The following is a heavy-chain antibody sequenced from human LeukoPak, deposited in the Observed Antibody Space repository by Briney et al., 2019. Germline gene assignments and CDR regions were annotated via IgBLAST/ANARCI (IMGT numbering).Heavy chain of an antibody. CDR3: ARGVRYFDPLGYYMDV. D-gene: IGHD3-9*01. V-gene: IGHV4-4*07. J-gene: IGHJ6*03. CDR1: GGSISSYY. Sequence: PSETLSLTCTVSGGSISSYYWGWIRQPAGKGLEWIGRIYTSGSTNYNPSLKSRVTMSVDTSKNQFSLKLSSVTAADTAVYYCARGVRYFDPLGYYMDVWGKGTTVTVSS. CDR2: IYTSGST.